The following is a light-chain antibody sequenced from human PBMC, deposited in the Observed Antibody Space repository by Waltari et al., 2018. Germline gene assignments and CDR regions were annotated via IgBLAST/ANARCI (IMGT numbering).Light chain of an antibody. CDR1: QSVMTY. CDR3: QQGT. J-gene: IGKJ3*01. Sequence: EIVLTQSPATLSLSPGERATLPCRASQSVMTYLAWYQQRPGQSPRRRISEASTMAPGTPARFSGSGSGTDFTLTISSLEPEDSAAYYCQQGTFGPGTKVDI. V-gene: IGKV3-11*01. CDR2: EAS.